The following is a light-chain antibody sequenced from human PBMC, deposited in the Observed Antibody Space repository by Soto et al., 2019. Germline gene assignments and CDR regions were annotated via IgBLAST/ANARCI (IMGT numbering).Light chain of an antibody. CDR3: QQSYSTPPT. CDR1: QSISSW. V-gene: IGKV1-39*01. CDR2: AAS. J-gene: IGKJ4*01. Sequence: ASVGDRVTIPCRASQSISSWLAWYQQKPGKAPQVLIYAASSLQSGVPSRFSGSGSGTDFTLTISSLHPEDFATYYCQQSYSTPPTFGGGTKVDI.